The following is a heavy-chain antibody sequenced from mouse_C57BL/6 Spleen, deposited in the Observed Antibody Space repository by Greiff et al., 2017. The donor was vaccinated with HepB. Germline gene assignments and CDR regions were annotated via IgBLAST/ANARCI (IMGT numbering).Heavy chain of an antibody. CDR1: GYSFTDYN. CDR3: ARSGYYGSSYYFDY. J-gene: IGHJ2*01. Sequence: QLQESGPELVKPGASVKISCKASGYSFTDYNMNWVKQSNGKSLEWIGVINPNYGTTSYNQKFKGKATLTVDQSSSTAYMQLNSLTSEDSAVYYCARSGYYGSSYYFDYWGQGTTLTVSS. D-gene: IGHD1-1*01. V-gene: IGHV1-39*01. CDR2: INPNYGTT.